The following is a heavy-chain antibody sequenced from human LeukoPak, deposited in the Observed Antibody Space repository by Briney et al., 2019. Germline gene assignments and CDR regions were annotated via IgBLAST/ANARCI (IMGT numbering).Heavy chain of an antibody. CDR3: ARVSSGWFYYFDY. CDR1: GFTFSSYS. Sequence: PGGSLRLSCAASGFTFSSYSMNWVRQAPGKGLEWVSYISSSSNTIYYADSVKGRFTISGDNAKNSLFLQMNSLRDEDTAVYYCARVSSGWFYYFDYWGQGTLVTVSS. CDR2: ISSSSNTI. D-gene: IGHD6-19*01. J-gene: IGHJ4*02. V-gene: IGHV3-48*02.